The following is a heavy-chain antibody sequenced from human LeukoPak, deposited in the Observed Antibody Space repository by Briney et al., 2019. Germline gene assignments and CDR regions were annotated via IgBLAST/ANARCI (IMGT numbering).Heavy chain of an antibody. CDR1: SGSFSGYY. J-gene: IGHJ4*02. D-gene: IGHD4-17*01. CDR2: INHSGST. V-gene: IGHV4-34*01. Sequence: LETLSLTCAVYSGSFSGYYWNWIRQPPGKGLEWIGEINHSGSTKYSPSLKSRVTISLDTSENQFSLILTSVTAADTAMYYCAGADGDHDFWGQGTLVTISS. CDR3: AGADGDHDF.